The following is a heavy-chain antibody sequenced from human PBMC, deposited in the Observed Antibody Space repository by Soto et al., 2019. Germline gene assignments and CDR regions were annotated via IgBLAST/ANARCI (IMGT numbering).Heavy chain of an antibody. V-gene: IGHV3-33*01. CDR3: ARDPRVVTAPNLFDY. J-gene: IGHJ4*02. Sequence: QVQLVESGGGVVQPGRSLRLSCAASGFTFSSYGMHWVRQAPGKGLEWVAVIWYDGSNKYYADSVKGRFTISRDNSKNTLDLQMNSLRAEDTAVYYCARDPRVVTAPNLFDYWGQGTLVTVSS. CDR2: IWYDGSNK. CDR1: GFTFSSYG. D-gene: IGHD2-21*02.